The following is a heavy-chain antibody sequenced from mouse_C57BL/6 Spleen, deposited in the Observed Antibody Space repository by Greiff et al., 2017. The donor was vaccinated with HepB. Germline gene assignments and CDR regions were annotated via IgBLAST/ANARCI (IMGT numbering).Heavy chain of an antibody. Sequence: VQLQQSGPELVKPGASVKISCKASGYTFTDYYMNWVKQSHGKSLEWIGDINPNNGGTSYNQKFKGKATLTVDKSSSTAYMELRSLTSEDSAVYYCARCPYYAMDYWGQGTSVTVSS. CDR2: INPNNGGT. J-gene: IGHJ4*01. CDR1: GYTFTDYY. V-gene: IGHV1-26*01. CDR3: ARCPYYAMDY.